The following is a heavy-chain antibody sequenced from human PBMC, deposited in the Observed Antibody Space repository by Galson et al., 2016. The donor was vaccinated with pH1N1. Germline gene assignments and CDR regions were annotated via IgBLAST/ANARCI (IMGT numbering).Heavy chain of an antibody. CDR3: VRAVGGAAAD. D-gene: IGHD1-26*01. CDR1: EFSISSYW. CDR2: INEDGSVM. V-gene: IGHV3-7*01. J-gene: IGHJ4*02. Sequence: SLRLSCAASEFSISSYWMSWVRQAPGKGLEWVANINEDGSVMYYVDSVKGRFTISRDNAKNSLYLEMNSLRVEDTAVYYCVRAVGGAAADWGQGTLVTVSS.